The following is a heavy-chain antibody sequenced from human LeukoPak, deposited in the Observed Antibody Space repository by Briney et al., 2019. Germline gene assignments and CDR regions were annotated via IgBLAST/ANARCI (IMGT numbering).Heavy chain of an antibody. V-gene: IGHV3-48*03. Sequence: PGGSLRLSCAASGFTFSSYEMNWVRQAPGKGLEWVSYISSSGSTIYYADSVKGRFTIPRDNAKNSLYLQMNSLRAEDTAVYYCAREPYSSGLDYWGQGTLVTVSS. D-gene: IGHD6-19*01. CDR3: AREPYSSGLDY. CDR2: ISSSGSTI. J-gene: IGHJ4*02. CDR1: GFTFSSYE.